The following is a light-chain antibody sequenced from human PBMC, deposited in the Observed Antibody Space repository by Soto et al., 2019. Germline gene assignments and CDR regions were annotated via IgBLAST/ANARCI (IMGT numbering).Light chain of an antibody. J-gene: IGLJ1*01. CDR2: DVG. CDR3: SSYTSIMANV. Sequence: PELTHRASVSGAAGQQLPITCTGNSSDVGGYNSVCWYQHHPGKAPNLILYDVGDRPSGVSYRFSGSKSGNTASLTISGLLAADEADSFCSSYTSIMANVFGSGPKSPS. V-gene: IGLV2-14*03. CDR1: SSDVGGYNS.